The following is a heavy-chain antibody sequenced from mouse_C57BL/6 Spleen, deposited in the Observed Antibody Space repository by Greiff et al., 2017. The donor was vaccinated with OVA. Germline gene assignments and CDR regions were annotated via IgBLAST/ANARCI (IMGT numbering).Heavy chain of an antibody. CDR3: ARGGYDYDWFAY. D-gene: IGHD2-4*01. CDR1: GYTFTSYW. CDR2: INPNNGGT. J-gene: IGHJ3*01. V-gene: IGHV1-53*01. Sequence: VQLQQPGTELVKPGASVKLSCKASGYTFTSYWMHWVKQRPGQGLEWIGNINPNNGGTNYNEKFKSKATLTVDKSSSTAYMQLSSLTSEDSAVYYCARGGYDYDWFAYWGQGTLVTVSA.